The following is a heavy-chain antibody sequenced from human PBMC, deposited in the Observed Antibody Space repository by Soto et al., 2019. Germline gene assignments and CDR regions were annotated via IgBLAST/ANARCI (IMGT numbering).Heavy chain of an antibody. Sequence: PGGSLRLSCAASGFTFTRYSMNWVRQAPGKGLEWVSSISSTTNYIYYADSMKGRFTVSRDNAQNSLSLKLNSLRVEDTAVYYCARSYSSGWEFDYWGQGTQVTVSS. CDR3: ARSYSSGWEFDY. V-gene: IGHV3-21*04. CDR2: ISSTTNYI. J-gene: IGHJ4*02. D-gene: IGHD6-19*01. CDR1: GFTFTRYS.